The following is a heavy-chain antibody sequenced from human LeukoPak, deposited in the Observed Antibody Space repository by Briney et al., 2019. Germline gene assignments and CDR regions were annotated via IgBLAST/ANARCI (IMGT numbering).Heavy chain of an antibody. CDR1: GYTFTGYY. J-gene: IGHJ4*02. V-gene: IGHV1-69*13. D-gene: IGHD3-10*01. CDR3: ASDSSEYYFDY. CDR2: IIPIFGTA. Sequence: ASVKVSCKASGYTFTGYYMHWVRQAPGQGLEWMGGIIPIFGTANYAQKFQGRVTITADESTSTAYMELSSLRSEDTAVYYCASDSSEYYFDYWGQGTLVTVSS.